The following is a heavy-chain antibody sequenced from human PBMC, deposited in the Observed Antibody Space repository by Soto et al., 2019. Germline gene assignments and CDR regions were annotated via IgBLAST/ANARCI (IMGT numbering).Heavy chain of an antibody. D-gene: IGHD2-2*02. CDR3: ARETYCSSTSCYNRYFDY. Sequence: HPGGSLRLSCAASGFTFSTYWMHWVRQAPGKGLVWVSRIYSDGSSPSYADSVKARFTISRDNAKNTLYLQMNSLRDEDTAVYYCARETYCSSTSCYNRYFDYWGQGTRVTVSS. J-gene: IGHJ4*02. V-gene: IGHV3-74*01. CDR1: GFTFSTYW. CDR2: IYSDGSSP.